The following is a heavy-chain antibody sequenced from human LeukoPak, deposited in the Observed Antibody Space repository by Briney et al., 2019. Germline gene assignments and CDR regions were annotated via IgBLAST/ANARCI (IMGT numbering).Heavy chain of an antibody. CDR3: AGLSSSGWHGSDY. D-gene: IGHD6-19*01. Sequence: GALRLSCAASGFTFSSYSMNWVRQPPGKGLEWIGEINHSGSTNYNPSLKSRVTISVDTSKNQFSLKLSSVTAADTAVYYCAGLSSSGWHGSDYWGQGTLVTVSS. CDR1: GFTFSSYS. V-gene: IGHV4-34*08. J-gene: IGHJ4*02. CDR2: INHSGST.